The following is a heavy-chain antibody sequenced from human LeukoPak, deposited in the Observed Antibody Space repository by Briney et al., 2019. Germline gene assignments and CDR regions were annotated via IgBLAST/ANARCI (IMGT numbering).Heavy chain of an antibody. CDR1: GFTFSSYG. CDR3: AKAGIVVVTAYYYFDY. D-gene: IGHD2-21*02. V-gene: IGHV3-30*18. J-gene: IGHJ4*02. CDR2: ISYDGSNK. Sequence: PGGSLRLSCAASGFTFSSYGMHWVRQAPGKGLEWVAVISYDGSNKYYADSVKGRFTISRDNSKNTLYLQMNSLRAEDTAVYYCAKAGIVVVTAYYYFDYWGQGTLVTVYS.